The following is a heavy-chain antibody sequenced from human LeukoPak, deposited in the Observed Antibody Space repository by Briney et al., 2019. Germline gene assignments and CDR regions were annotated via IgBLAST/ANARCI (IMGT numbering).Heavy chain of an antibody. V-gene: IGHV4-38-2*02. CDR1: GYSISSGYY. Sequence: SETLSLTCTVSGYSISSGYYWSWIRQPPGKGLEWIGEINHSGSTNYNPSLKSRVTISVDTSKNQFSLKLSSVTAADTAVYYCARDPPAGYYYYMDVWGKGTTVTVSS. CDR3: ARDPPAGYYYYMDV. J-gene: IGHJ6*03. CDR2: INHSGST. D-gene: IGHD3-10*01.